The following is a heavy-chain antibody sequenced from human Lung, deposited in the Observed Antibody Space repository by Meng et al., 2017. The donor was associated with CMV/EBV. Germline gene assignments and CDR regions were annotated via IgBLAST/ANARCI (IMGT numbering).Heavy chain of an antibody. CDR1: VDSITNHNW. CDR3: LRRSGGSV. V-gene: IGHV4-4*02. D-gene: IGHD3-10*01. CDR2: IPHRGSS. J-gene: IGHJ1*01. Sequence: RGWGPARVKRSGTLPLPSADSVDSITNHNWCAWVRQPPGKGLEWIGEIPHRGSSAYNPSLKTRVSMSIDKSKNQFSLKLTSVTAADTAVYHCLRRSGGSVWGQGTLVTVSS.